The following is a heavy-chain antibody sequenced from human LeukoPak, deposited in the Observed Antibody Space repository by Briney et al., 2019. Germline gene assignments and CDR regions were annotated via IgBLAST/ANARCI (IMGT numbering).Heavy chain of an antibody. D-gene: IGHD3-10*01. V-gene: IGHV1-2*02. CDR1: GYTFTGYY. Sequence: APVKVSCKASGYTFTGYYMNWVRQAPGQGLEWMGWINPNSGGTNYAQKFQGRVTMTRDTSISTAYMELSRLRSDDTAVYYCARGVTMVRGVLGNWFDPWGQGTLVTVSS. J-gene: IGHJ5*02. CDR2: INPNSGGT. CDR3: ARGVTMVRGVLGNWFDP.